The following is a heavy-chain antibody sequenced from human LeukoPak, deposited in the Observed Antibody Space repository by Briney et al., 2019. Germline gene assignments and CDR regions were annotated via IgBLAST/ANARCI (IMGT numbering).Heavy chain of an antibody. D-gene: IGHD5-24*01. CDR2: ISYDGSNK. CDR3: AKDQELDAFDI. J-gene: IGHJ3*02. CDR1: GFTFSSYG. V-gene: IGHV3-30*18. Sequence: GGSLRLSCAASGFTFSSYGMHWVRQAPGKGLEWVAVISYDGSNKYYADSVKGRFTISRDNSKTTLYLQMNSLRAEDTAVYYCAKDQELDAFDIWGQGTMVTVSS.